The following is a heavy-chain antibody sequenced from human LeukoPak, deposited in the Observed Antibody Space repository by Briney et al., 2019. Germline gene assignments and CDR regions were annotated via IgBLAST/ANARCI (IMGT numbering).Heavy chain of an antibody. J-gene: IGHJ5*02. V-gene: IGHV4-34*01. D-gene: IGHD3-3*01. CDR1: GGSFSGYC. CDR3: ARVYYDFWSGYPNWFDP. CDR2: INHSGST. Sequence: SETLSLTCAVYGGSFSGYCWSWIRQPPGKGLEWIGEINHSGSTNYNPSLKSRDTISVDTSKNQFSLKLSSVTAADTAVYYCARVYYDFWSGYPNWFDPWGQGTLVTVSS.